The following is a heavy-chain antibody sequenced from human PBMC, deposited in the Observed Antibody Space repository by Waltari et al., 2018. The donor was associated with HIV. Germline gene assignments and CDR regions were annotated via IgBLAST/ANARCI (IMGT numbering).Heavy chain of an antibody. Sequence: EVQQLESGGGLVQPGGYLRLSFAASVFTFRISAMRWVPQAPGKGLEWVSAIRAGGVSTYYADSVKGRFTISRDNSKNTVYLQMNSLRGEDTAVYYCARDLGGYWYFDLWGRGTLVTVSS. CDR1: VFTFRISA. CDR2: IRAGGVST. CDR3: ARDLGGYWYFDL. D-gene: IGHD3-16*01. J-gene: IGHJ2*01. V-gene: IGHV3-23*01.